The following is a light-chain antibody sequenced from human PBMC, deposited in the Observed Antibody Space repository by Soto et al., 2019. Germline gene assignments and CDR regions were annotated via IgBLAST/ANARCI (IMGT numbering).Light chain of an antibody. V-gene: IGKV1-5*01. CDR1: QDITNY. CDR2: DAS. Sequence: DIQMTQYPSSLTASEGDSVTITCPASQDITNYLNWYQHKPGKAPNLLIYDASNLESGVPSRFSGSGSGTEFTLTISSLQPDDFATYYCQQYNSYQWTFGQGTKVDIK. J-gene: IGKJ1*01. CDR3: QQYNSYQWT.